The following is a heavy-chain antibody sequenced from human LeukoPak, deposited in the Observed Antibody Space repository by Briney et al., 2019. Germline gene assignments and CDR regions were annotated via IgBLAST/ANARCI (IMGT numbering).Heavy chain of an antibody. CDR1: GYTFTGYY. CDR2: INPNTGGT. CDR3: ARDRPTYSSEFDS. J-gene: IGHJ5*01. Sequence: ASVKVSCKASGYTFTGYYIHWVRQAPGQGLEWMGWINPNTGGTNCAQNFQDRVTMTRDTSINTAYMELSRLRSDDTATYYCARDRPTYSSEFDSWGQGTLVTVSS. D-gene: IGHD6-19*01. V-gene: IGHV1-2*02.